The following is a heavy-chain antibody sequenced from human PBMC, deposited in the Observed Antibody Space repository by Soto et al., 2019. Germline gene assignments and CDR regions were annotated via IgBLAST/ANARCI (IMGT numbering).Heavy chain of an antibody. V-gene: IGHV3-53*01. D-gene: IGHD3-10*01. CDR3: EKDRIRVKSGYFDY. CDR2: IYSGGST. CDR1: GFAVSSTY. Sequence: RGSLRLSCAASGFAVSSTYMSWVRHAPGKGLEWVSVIYSGGSTYYADSVKCRFTISRDNSKNTLEHXIKSLRAEKTALHYCEKDRIRVKSGYFDYGGRGTLVTVTS. J-gene: IGHJ4*02.